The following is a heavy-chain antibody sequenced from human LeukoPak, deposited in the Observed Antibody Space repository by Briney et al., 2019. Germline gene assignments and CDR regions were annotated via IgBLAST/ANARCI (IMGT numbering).Heavy chain of an antibody. V-gene: IGHV1-8*01. CDR2: MNPNSGNT. CDR3: ARDRSVNDY. D-gene: IGHD1-14*01. CDR1: GYSFTSYD. J-gene: IGHJ4*02. Sequence: ASVKVSCKASGYSFTSYDINWVRQATGQGLEWMGWMNPNSGNTGYAQKFQGRVTMTIDTSTSTAYMELRSLRSDDTAMYYCARDRSVNDYWGQGTLVTVSS.